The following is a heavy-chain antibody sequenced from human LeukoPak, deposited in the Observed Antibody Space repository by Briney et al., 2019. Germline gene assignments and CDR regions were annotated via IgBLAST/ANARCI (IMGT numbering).Heavy chain of an antibody. J-gene: IGHJ4*02. CDR2: IISGGST. CDR3: AKEYYVLLVYALGGSFDY. Sequence: GGSLRLPCAASGFTFSTYAMNWVRQAPGKGLEWVSAIISGGSTYYADSVKGRFTISRDNSKNTLSLEMNSLRAEDTAVYYCAKEYYVLLVYALGGSFDYWGRGTLVTVSS. V-gene: IGHV3-23*01. CDR1: GFTFSTYA. D-gene: IGHD2-8*02.